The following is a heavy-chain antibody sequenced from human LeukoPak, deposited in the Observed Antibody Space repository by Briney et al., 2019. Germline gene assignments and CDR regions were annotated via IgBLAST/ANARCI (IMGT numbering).Heavy chain of an antibody. Sequence: ASVKVSCKASGYTFTSYDISWVRQAPGQGLEWMGWISAYNGNTNYAQKFQGRVTMTRDTSISTAYMELSRLRSDDTAVYYCARGAAPHPYDWFGELMGGSYFDYWGQGTLVTVSS. CDR3: ARGAAPHPYDWFGELMGGSYFDY. V-gene: IGHV1-18*01. D-gene: IGHD3-10*01. J-gene: IGHJ4*02. CDR1: GYTFTSYD. CDR2: ISAYNGNT.